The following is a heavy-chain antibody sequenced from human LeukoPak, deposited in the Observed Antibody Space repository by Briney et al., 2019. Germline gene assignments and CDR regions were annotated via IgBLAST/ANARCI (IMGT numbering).Heavy chain of an antibody. Sequence: RGSLRLSCVGSEFTFRNYSLNWVRQAPGKGLEWVSSISSSSSYKYYVDSVKGRFTISRDNAKKSLYLQMNSLRAEDTAIYYCARAPVIVMHDWYFDLWGRGTPVTVSS. CDR2: ISSSSSYK. V-gene: IGHV3-21*01. D-gene: IGHD3-22*01. CDR1: EFTFRNYS. CDR3: ARAPVIVMHDWYFDL. J-gene: IGHJ2*01.